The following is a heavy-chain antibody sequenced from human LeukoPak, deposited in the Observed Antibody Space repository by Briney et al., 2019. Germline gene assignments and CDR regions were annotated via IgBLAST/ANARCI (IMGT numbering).Heavy chain of an antibody. CDR2: ISAYNGNT. CDR1: GYTFTSYG. D-gene: IGHD3-10*01. CDR3: ARGGSITMDWFDP. Sequence: ASVKVSCKASGYTFTSYGISWVRQAPGQGLEWMGWISAYNGNTNYAQKFQGRVTMTRDTSISTAYMELSRLRSDDTAVYYCARGGSITMDWFDPWGQGTLVTVSS. J-gene: IGHJ5*02. V-gene: IGHV1-18*01.